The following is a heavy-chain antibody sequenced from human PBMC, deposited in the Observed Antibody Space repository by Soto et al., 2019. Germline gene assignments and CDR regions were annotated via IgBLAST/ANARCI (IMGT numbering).Heavy chain of an antibody. Sequence: QVPLQESGPRLVRPSETLSLPCTVSGDSMNSYYWSWIRQPPGQGLGWIVYIYYTGTPNYNPTLKCRCPVSSATSQNQCTLDLSAVTAADTATYYWAIRKIDYYRMTGDYKHWFDPWGQGTLVTVAS. CDR2: IYYTGTP. CDR1: GDSMNSYY. V-gene: IGHV4-59*08. D-gene: IGHD3-9*01. CDR3: AIRKIDYYRMTGDYKHWFDP. J-gene: IGHJ5*02.